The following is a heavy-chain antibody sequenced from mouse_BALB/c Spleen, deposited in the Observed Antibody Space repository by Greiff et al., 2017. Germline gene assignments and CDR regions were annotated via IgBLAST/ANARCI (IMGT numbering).Heavy chain of an antibody. V-gene: IGHV3-2*02. CDR3: ARSGYWYFDV. J-gene: IGHJ1*01. CDR1: GYSITSDYA. CDR2: ISYSGST. Sequence: EVQLVESGPGLVKPSQSLSLTCTVTGYSITSDYAWNWIRQFPGNKLEWMGYISYSGSTSYNPSLKSRISITRDTSKNQFFLQLNSVTTEDTATYYCARSGYWYFDVWGAGTTVTVSS.